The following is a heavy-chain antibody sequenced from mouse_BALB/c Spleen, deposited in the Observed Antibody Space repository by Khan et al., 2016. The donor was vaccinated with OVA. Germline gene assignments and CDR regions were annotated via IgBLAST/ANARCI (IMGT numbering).Heavy chain of an antibody. D-gene: IGHD1-1*01. V-gene: IGHV1-7*01. J-gene: IGHJ3*01. CDR3: ANHGSSSAWLTY. CDR1: GYTFTSYW. Sequence: QVQLKESGAELAKPGASVKMSCKASGYTFTSYWMHWVKQRPGQGLEWIGYINPSTGYTEYNQRFKDKATLTADKSSSTAYMPLSSLTSEESAVYYCANHGSSSAWLTYWGQGTLVTVPA. CDR2: INPSTGYT.